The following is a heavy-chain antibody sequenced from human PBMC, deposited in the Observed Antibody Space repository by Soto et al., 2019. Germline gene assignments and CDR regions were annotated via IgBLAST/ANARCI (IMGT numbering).Heavy chain of an antibody. V-gene: IGHV3-33*01. CDR2: IWNDGSEK. J-gene: IGHJ5*02. CDR1: GFAFDRYG. D-gene: IGHD6-25*01. CDR3: ARSVLLGIGAAGS. Sequence: QVQLVESGGGVVQPGSSLRLSCAASGFAFDRYGMHWVRQAPGKGLEWVAVIWNDGSEKKYADSVKGRFTISRDNSEKILFLQMNKMRAEDTAVYFCARSVLLGIGAAGSWGQGILVTVSS.